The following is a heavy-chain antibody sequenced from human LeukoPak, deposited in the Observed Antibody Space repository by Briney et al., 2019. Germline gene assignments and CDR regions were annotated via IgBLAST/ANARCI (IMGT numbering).Heavy chain of an antibody. J-gene: IGHJ4*02. CDR2: VWYDGSNR. CDR3: AKSGYSSGWYGPADFDY. CDR1: GFTFSSYG. V-gene: IGHV3-33*06. D-gene: IGHD6-19*01. Sequence: QPGRSLRLSCAASGFTFSSYGMHRVRQAPGKGLEWVAVVWYDGSNRYYADSVKGRFTISRDNSKNTLYLQMNSLRVEDTAVYYCAKSGYSSGWYGPADFDYWGQGTLVTVSS.